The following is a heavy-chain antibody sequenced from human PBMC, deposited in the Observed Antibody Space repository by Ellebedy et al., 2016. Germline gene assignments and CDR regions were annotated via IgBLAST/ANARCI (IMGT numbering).Heavy chain of an antibody. Sequence: GGSLRLSCAASDFTFSTAWINWVSQAPGQGLEWVGLVKRKSDGGTIDYAAPVRGRFTISRDDSKNTVYLEMNSLKTEDTAVYYCTSDGISNYRYYYYGMDVWGQGTTVTVSS. J-gene: IGHJ6*02. CDR3: TSDGISNYRYYYYGMDV. CDR1: DFTFSTAW. V-gene: IGHV3-15*07. D-gene: IGHD4-11*01. CDR2: VKRKSDGGTI.